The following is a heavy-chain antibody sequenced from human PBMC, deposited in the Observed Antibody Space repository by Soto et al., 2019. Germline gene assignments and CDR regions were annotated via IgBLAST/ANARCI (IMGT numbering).Heavy chain of an antibody. CDR1: GGSISSGGYS. J-gene: IGHJ5*02. Sequence: QLQLQESGSGLVKPSQTLSLTCAVSGGSISSGGYSWSWIRQPPGKGLEWIGYIYHSGSTYYNPSLKSRVTISVDRSKNQFSLKLSSVIAADTAVYYCARALYYYDSSGYSPYNWFDPWGQGTLVTVSS. CDR2: IYHSGST. V-gene: IGHV4-30-2*01. CDR3: ARALYYYDSSGYSPYNWFDP. D-gene: IGHD3-22*01.